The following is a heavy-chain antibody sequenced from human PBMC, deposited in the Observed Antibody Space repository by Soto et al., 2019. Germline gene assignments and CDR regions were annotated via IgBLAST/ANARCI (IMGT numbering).Heavy chain of an antibody. D-gene: IGHD3-22*01. Sequence: QVHLVESGGGVVQPWKSLRLSCAASAFTFSDYGIHWVRQAPGKGLEWVALISYDGSRKYYAESVKGRFIISRDNSKNTLYLQMNSLRTEDTAVYYCARGGTYQYDDSDYYSIYYFDFWGQGALVTVSS. J-gene: IGHJ4*02. CDR3: ARGGTYQYDDSDYYSIYYFDF. V-gene: IGHV3-30-3*01. CDR1: AFTFSDYG. CDR2: ISYDGSRK.